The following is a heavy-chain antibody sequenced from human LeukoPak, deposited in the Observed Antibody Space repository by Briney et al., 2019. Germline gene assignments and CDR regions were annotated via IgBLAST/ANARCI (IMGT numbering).Heavy chain of an antibody. D-gene: IGHD1-26*01. Sequence: GGSLRLSCAASGFTFSSYGMHWVRQAPGKGLEWVAFIRYDGSNKYYADSVKGRFTISRDNSKNTLYLQMNSLRAEDTAVYYCAKDKGELLWGTKYFYYWGQGTLVTVSS. CDR1: GFTFSSYG. J-gene: IGHJ4*02. CDR3: AKDKGELLWGTKYFYY. CDR2: IRYDGSNK. V-gene: IGHV3-30*02.